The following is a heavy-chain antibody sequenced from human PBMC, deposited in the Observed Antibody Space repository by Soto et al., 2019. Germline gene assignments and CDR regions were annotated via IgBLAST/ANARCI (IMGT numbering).Heavy chain of an antibody. D-gene: IGHD3-3*02. CDR1: GFTFSNYA. CDR3: ARVLERGNYYYYGMDV. J-gene: IGHJ6*02. CDR2: ISYDGSNK. Sequence: QVQLVESEGGVVQPGRSLRLSCAASGFTFSNYAMHWVRQAPGKGLEWVAVISYDGSNKYYADSVKGRFTISRDNSESPLYLQMNSLRAEDTAVYSCARVLERGNYYYYGMDVWGQGTTVTVSS. V-gene: IGHV3-30-3*01.